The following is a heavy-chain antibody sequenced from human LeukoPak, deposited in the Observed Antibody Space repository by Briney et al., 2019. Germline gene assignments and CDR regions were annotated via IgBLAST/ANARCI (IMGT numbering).Heavy chain of an antibody. D-gene: IGHD6-19*01. CDR3: ARDRAVAGIYYYYYGMDV. Sequence: SETLSLTCTVSGYSISSGYYWSWIRQPPGKGLEWIGYIYYSGSTNYNPPLKSRVTISVDTSKNQFSLKLSSVTAADTAVYYCARDRAVAGIYYYYYGMDVWGQGTTVTVSS. J-gene: IGHJ6*02. CDR1: GYSISSGYY. V-gene: IGHV4-61*01. CDR2: IYYSGST.